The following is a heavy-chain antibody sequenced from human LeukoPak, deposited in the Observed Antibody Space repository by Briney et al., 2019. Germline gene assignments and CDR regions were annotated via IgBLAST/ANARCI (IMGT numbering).Heavy chain of an antibody. CDR1: GFTFSSYA. CDR2: ISGSGSNT. CDR3: AKVRTMVRGVIDPLRY. Sequence: GGSLRLSCAASGFTFSSYAMSWVRQAPGKGLEWVSAISGSGSNTYYADSVKGRFTISRDNSKNTLYLQMNSLRAEDTAVYYCAKVRTMVRGVIDPLRYWGQGTLVTVSS. V-gene: IGHV3-23*01. J-gene: IGHJ4*02. D-gene: IGHD3-10*01.